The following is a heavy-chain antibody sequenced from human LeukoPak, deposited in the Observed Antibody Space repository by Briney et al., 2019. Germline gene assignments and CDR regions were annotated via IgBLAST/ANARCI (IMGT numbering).Heavy chain of an antibody. D-gene: IGHD3-3*01. J-gene: IGHJ4*02. CDR2: IKSKIDGGTT. V-gene: IGHV3-15*01. Sequence: GGSLRLSCAASGFTFSNAWMSWVRQAPGKGLEWVGRIKSKIDGGTTDYAAPVKGRFTISRDDSKDTLFLQMNSLKTEDTAVYFCSTEALYEYWSGYYTADYWGQGTLVTVSS. CDR3: STEALYEYWSGYYTADY. CDR1: GFTFSNAW.